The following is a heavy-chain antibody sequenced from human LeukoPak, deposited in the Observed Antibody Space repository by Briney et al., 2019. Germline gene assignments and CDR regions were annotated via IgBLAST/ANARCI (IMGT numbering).Heavy chain of an antibody. CDR3: ARAPWSGYYSDAFDI. CDR1: GFTVSSNY. J-gene: IGHJ3*02. Sequence: GESLRLSCAASGFTVSSNYMSWVRQAPGKGLEWVSVIYSGGSTYYADSVKGRFTISRDNSKNTLYLQMNSLRAEDTAVYYCARAPWSGYYSDAFDIWGQGTMVTVSS. D-gene: IGHD3-3*01. CDR2: IYSGGST. V-gene: IGHV3-66*02.